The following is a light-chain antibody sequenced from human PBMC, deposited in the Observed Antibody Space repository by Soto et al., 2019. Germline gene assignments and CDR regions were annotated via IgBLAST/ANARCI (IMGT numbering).Light chain of an antibody. J-gene: IGKJ1*01. CDR1: QSITSY. V-gene: IGKV1-39*01. CDR2: AAS. Sequence: DIQMTQSPSSLSASVGDRVTITCRASQSITSYLNWYQQKPGKAPQLLIYAASSLQSGVPSRFSGSGSGTDFTLTISSLQPEDFATYFCQQSYTTPWTCGQGTNVEVK. CDR3: QQSYTTPWT.